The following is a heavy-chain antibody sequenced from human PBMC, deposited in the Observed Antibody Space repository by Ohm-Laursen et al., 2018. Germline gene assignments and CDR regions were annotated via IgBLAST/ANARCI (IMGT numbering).Heavy chain of an antibody. CDR3: ARDLDV. CDR1: GFTISNNY. V-gene: IGHV3-53*01. Sequence: GSLRLSCSASGFTISNNYMNWVRQAPGKGLEWVSLIYSGGDMFYADSVKGRFTISRDKSKNTLYLQMNSLRAEDTAVYYCARDLDVWGQGTTVTVSS. CDR2: IYSGGDM. J-gene: IGHJ6*02.